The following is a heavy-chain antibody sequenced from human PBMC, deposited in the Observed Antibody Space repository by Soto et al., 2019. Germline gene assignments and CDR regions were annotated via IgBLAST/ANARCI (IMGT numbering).Heavy chain of an antibody. J-gene: IGHJ6*02. Sequence: EVQLLESGGGLVQPGGSLRLSCVASGFTFSDYAMSWVRHVPGKGLEWGSAITDSGVSTYYADSVKGRFTISRDNSKNTLFLQMNSLRVEDTAIYFCAKISSAHYYYYVMGVWGQGTTVTVSS. CDR2: ITDSGVST. V-gene: IGHV3-23*01. CDR1: GFTFSDYA. D-gene: IGHD3-22*01. CDR3: AKISSAHYYYYVMGV.